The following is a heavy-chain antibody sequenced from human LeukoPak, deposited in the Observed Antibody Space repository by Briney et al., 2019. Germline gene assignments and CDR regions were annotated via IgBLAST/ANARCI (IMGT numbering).Heavy chain of an antibody. CDR1: GFTFSRYA. D-gene: IGHD6-19*01. V-gene: IGHV3-30*04. J-gene: IGHJ4*02. Sequence: GGSLRLSCAASGFTFSRYAMHWVRQAPGKGLEWMAVISYDGSNKYYADSVKGRFTVSRDNSKNTLYLQVNSLRPEDTAVFYCARGPTPGYSSGWSDYWGQGTLVTVSS. CDR3: ARGPTPGYSSGWSDY. CDR2: ISYDGSNK.